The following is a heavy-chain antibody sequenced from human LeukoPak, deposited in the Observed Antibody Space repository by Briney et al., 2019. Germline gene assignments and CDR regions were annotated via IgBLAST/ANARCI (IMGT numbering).Heavy chain of an antibody. Sequence: PGGSLRLSCAPSGFTVSSYRMSWVRQAPGKGLECLSSISSSSSYIYYAHSVKGRFTISRDNPNNSLYLQMNSLRAEDTAVYYCASDRGYDFWSGYFPDAFDIWGQGTMVTVSS. J-gene: IGHJ3*02. CDR3: ASDRGYDFWSGYFPDAFDI. CDR2: ISSSSSYI. V-gene: IGHV3-21*01. CDR1: GFTVSSYR. D-gene: IGHD3-3*01.